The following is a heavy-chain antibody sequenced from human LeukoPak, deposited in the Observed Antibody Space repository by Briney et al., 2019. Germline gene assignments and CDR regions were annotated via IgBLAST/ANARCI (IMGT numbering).Heavy chain of an antibody. D-gene: IGHD3-10*01. V-gene: IGHV4-4*02. CDR2: IFHSGST. Sequence: SETLSLTCAVSGDFISNNHWWSWVRQPPGKGLEWIGEIFHSGSTNYNPSLESRVTISVDKSNTHSSLKLNSVPAAATAVYYCAVVRGEIDYWGQGTLVTVSS. CDR3: AVVRGEIDY. J-gene: IGHJ4*02. CDR1: GDFISNNHW.